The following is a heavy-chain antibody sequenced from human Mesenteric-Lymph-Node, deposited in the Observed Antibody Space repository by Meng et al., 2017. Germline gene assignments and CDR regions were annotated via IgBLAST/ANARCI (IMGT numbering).Heavy chain of an antibody. CDR3: AKDRVTGSAPSFDL. D-gene: IGHD2-21*02. CDR1: GFTFSSYA. Sequence: GESLKISCVGSGFTFSSYAMSWVRQSPGKRLEWVSTISAGGNTTYYADSVKGRFTISKDNSRDTMYLQMNSLGDEDTSICYCAKDRVTGSAPSFDLWGPGTLVTVSS. V-gene: IGHV3-23*01. J-gene: IGHJ4*02. CDR2: ISAGGNTT.